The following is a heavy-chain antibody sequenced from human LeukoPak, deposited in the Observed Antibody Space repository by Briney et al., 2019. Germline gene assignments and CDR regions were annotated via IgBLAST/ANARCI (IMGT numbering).Heavy chain of an antibody. CDR3: ARLNRFRAATYYFDY. J-gene: IGHJ4*02. V-gene: IGHV4-39*02. CDR1: GGSISSSSYY. CDR2: IYYSGST. Sequence: SETLSLTCTVSGGSISSSSYYWGWIRQPPGKGLEWIGSIYYSGSTYYNPSLNSRVTISVDTSKTHFPLKLSSVTAADTSVYYCARLNRFRAATYYFDYWGQGTLVTVSS. D-gene: IGHD3-10*01.